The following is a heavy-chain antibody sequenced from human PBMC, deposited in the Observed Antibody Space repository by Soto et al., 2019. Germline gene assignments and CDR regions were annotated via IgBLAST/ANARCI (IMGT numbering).Heavy chain of an antibody. J-gene: IGHJ4*02. CDR2: ISGSGGST. CDR3: AKRPNYFGSAVDY. D-gene: IGHD3-10*01. Sequence: VQLLESGGGLVQPGGSLRLSCAVSGFTFSSYSMSWVRQAPGKGLEWVSAISGSGGSTYYADSVKGRFTISRDNSKNTLYLQMNSLRAEDTAVYYCAKRPNYFGSAVDYWGQGTLVTVSS. V-gene: IGHV3-23*01. CDR1: GFTFSSYS.